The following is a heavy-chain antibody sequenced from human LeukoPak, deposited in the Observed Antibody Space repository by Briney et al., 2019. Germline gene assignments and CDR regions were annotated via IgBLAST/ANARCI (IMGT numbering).Heavy chain of an antibody. D-gene: IGHD3-16*02. CDR2: INTDGSST. J-gene: IGHJ4*02. CDR1: GFSFGNYW. V-gene: IGHV3-74*01. CDR3: TRDIGY. Sequence: GGSLRLSCTDSGFSFGNYWMDWVRQAPGKGLVWVSRINTDGSSTSYADSVKGRFTISRDNAKNTLHLQMNSLRAEDTAVYYCTRDIGYWGQGTLVTVSS.